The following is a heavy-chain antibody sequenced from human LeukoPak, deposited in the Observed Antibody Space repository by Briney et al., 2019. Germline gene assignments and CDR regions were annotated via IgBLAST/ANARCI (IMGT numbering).Heavy chain of an antibody. CDR2: ISGYNGNT. D-gene: IGHD3-10*01. CDR3: ARTGSGER. J-gene: IGHJ4*02. V-gene: IGHV1-18*01. Sequence: ASVKVSCKASTYTVTRYGISWVRQAPGQGLEWMGWISGYNGNTNYAQKFLGRVSMTADTATSTAYMELRSLTSDDTAVYYCARTGSGERWGQGTLVTVSS. CDR1: TYTVTRYG.